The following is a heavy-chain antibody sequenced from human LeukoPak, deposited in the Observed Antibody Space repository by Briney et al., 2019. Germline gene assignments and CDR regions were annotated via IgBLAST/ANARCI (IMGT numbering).Heavy chain of an antibody. CDR1: GFTFSIYA. CDR3: AKDSSSWYVDY. J-gene: IGHJ4*02. CDR2: VSGSGHST. V-gene: IGHV3-23*01. Sequence: GGSLRLSCAASGFTFSIYAMSWVRQAPGKGLEWVSTVSGSGHSTFYADSVKGRFTISRDNSKNTLFLQLNSLRAEDTAVYYCAKDSSSWYVDYWGQGTLVTVSS. D-gene: IGHD6-13*01.